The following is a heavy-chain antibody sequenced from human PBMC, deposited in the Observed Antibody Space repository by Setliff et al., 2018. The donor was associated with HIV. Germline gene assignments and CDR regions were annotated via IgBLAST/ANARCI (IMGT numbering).Heavy chain of an antibody. D-gene: IGHD6-19*01. CDR1: GFTFSTHG. V-gene: IGHV3-30*02. CDR3: ARDLASPDYSSGCPGY. Sequence: GGSLRLSCAASGFTFSTHGMQWVRQAPGKGLEWVAFIRYDGSNIYYADSVRGRFAISRDNFKNTVYLQVHSLRIEDTAVYYCARDLASPDYSSGCPGYWGQGTLVTVSS. J-gene: IGHJ4*02. CDR2: IRYDGSNI.